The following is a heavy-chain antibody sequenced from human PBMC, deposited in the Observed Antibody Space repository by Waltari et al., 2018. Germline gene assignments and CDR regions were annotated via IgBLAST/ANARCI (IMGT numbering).Heavy chain of an antibody. V-gene: IGHV4-38-2*01. CDR1: GYSISSGYY. CDR3: ARRLYAYFDY. J-gene: IGHJ4*02. CDR2: IYHSGRT. D-gene: IGHD2-8*01. Sequence: QVQLQESGPGLVKPSETLSLTCAVSGYSISSGYYWGWIRQPPGKGLEWIGSIYHSGRTYYNPSLTSRFTISVDTSKNPFSLKLSSVTAADTAVYYCARRLYAYFDYWGQGTLVTVSS.